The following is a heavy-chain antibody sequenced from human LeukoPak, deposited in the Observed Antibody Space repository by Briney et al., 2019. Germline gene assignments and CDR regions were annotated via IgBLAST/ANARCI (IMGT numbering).Heavy chain of an antibody. CDR2: FDPEDGEK. Sequence: ASVKVSRKVSGYIVTELSMHWVRQAPGKGLEWMGGFDPEDGEKIYAQKFQGRVTMTEDTSTDTAYMELSSLRSDDTAVYYCATETTAGTLDYWGQRTLVTVSS. V-gene: IGHV1-24*01. D-gene: IGHD6-13*01. CDR1: GYIVTELS. CDR3: ATETTAGTLDY. J-gene: IGHJ4*02.